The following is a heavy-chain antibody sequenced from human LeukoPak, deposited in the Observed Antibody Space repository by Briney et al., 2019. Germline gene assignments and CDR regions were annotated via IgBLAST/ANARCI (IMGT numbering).Heavy chain of an antibody. J-gene: IGHJ4*02. CDR2: IIPILGIA. CDR3: ARGDVLMVYAISIHLDY. Sequence: ASVKVSCKASGGTFSSYAISWVRQAPGQGLELMGRIIPILGIANYAQKFQGRVTITADKSTSTAYMELSSLRSEDTAVYYCARGDVLMVYAISIHLDYWGQGTLVTVSS. V-gene: IGHV1-69*04. D-gene: IGHD2-8*01. CDR1: GGTFSSYA.